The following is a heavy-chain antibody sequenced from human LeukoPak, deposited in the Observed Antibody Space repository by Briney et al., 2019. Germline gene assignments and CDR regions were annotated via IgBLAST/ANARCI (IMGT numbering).Heavy chain of an antibody. J-gene: IGHJ4*02. D-gene: IGHD2-8*01. Sequence: PSESLSLTCTVSGGSISSYYWTWIRQPPGKGLEWIGHIYYSGSTNYNPSLKSPVTISIETSKNQFSLRMSSVTAADTAVYYCARGYCTNAVCSLGPTQAWGQGTLVTVSS. V-gene: IGHV4-59*01. CDR2: IYYSGST. CDR3: ARGYCTNAVCSLGPTQA. CDR1: GGSISSYY.